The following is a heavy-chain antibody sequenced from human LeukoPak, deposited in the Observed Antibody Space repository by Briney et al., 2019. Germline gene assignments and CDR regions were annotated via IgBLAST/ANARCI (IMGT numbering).Heavy chain of an antibody. J-gene: IGHJ4*02. D-gene: IGHD3-10*01. Sequence: PSETLSLTCTVSGGSISSGDYYWSWIRQPPGKGLEWIGYIYYSGSTYYNPSLKSRVTISVDTSKNQFSLKLSSVTAADTAVYYCARTHYYGSGTLGWGQGTLVTVSS. CDR2: IYYSGST. CDR1: GGSISSGDYY. V-gene: IGHV4-30-4*08. CDR3: ARTHYYGSGTLG.